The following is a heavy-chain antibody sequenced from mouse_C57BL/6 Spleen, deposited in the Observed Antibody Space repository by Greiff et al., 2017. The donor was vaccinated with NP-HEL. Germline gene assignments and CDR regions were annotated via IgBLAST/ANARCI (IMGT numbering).Heavy chain of an antibody. CDR1: GFTFSDYG. Sequence: EVQLVESGGGLVKPGGSLKLSCAASGFTFSDYGMHWVRQAPEKGLEWVAYISSGSSTIYYADTVKGRFTISRDNAKNTLFLQMTSLRSEDTAMYYCARALLLQYYFDYWGQGTTLTVSS. CDR3: ARALLLQYYFDY. V-gene: IGHV5-17*01. J-gene: IGHJ2*01. D-gene: IGHD1-1*01. CDR2: ISSGSSTI.